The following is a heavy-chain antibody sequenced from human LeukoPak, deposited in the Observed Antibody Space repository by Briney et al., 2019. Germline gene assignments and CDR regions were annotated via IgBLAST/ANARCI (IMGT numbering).Heavy chain of an antibody. Sequence: KPSETLSLTCTVSGGSISSYYWSWIRQPPGKGLEWIGYIYYSGSTNYNPSLKSRVTISVDTSKNQFSLKLSSVTAADTAVYYCARQYSGDSRSPFSDYWGQGTLVTVSS. CDR3: ARQYSGDSRSPFSDY. CDR1: GGSISSYY. CDR2: IYYSGST. V-gene: IGHV4-59*08. D-gene: IGHD5-18*01. J-gene: IGHJ4*02.